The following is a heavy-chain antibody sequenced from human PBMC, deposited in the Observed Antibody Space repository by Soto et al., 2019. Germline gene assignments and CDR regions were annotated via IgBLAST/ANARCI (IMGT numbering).Heavy chain of an antibody. V-gene: IGHV3-23*01. Sequence: HPGGSLRLSCAASGFTFSSYSMNWVRQAPGKGLEWVSSISGSGFKKYYADSVKGRLTISRDNSKSTVYLELNNLSAEDTAVYHCAKNQGVELVPLATVDWFDPWGQGSVVTVSS. CDR3: AKNQGVELVPLATVDWFDP. CDR2: ISGSGFKK. CDR1: GFTFSSYS. J-gene: IGHJ5*02. D-gene: IGHD1-26*01.